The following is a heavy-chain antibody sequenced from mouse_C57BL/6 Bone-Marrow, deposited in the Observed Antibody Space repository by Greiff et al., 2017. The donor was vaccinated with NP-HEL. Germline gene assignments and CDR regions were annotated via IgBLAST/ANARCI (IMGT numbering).Heavy chain of an antibody. CDR3: ASLYDY. V-gene: IGHV3-6*01. CDR2: ISYDGSN. CDR1: GYSITSGYY. Sequence: DVKLQESGPGLVKPSQSLSLTCSVTGYSITSGYYWNWIRQFPGNKLEWMGYISYDGSNNYNPSLKNRISITRDTSKNQFFLKLNSVTTEDTATYYCASLYDYWGQGTTLTVSS. J-gene: IGHJ2*01.